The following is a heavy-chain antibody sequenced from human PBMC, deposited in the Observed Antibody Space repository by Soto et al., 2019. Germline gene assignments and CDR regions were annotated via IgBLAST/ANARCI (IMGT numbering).Heavy chain of an antibody. CDR3: TGSLSFAFDI. Sequence: DVQLEESGGGLVQPGGSLKLSGAASGFSFSDSVMHWVRQVSGKGLEWVGRITSTADTYATAYTASVKGRFTVSRDDSQNTAYLQMNSLKTEDTAVYYCTGSLSFAFDIWGQGTMVHVSS. CDR2: ITSTADTYAT. V-gene: IGHV3-73*01. J-gene: IGHJ3*02. CDR1: GFSFSDSV.